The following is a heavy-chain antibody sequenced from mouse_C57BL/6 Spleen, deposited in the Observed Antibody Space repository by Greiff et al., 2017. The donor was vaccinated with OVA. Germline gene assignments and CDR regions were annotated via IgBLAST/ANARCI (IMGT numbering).Heavy chain of an antibody. V-gene: IGHV1-63*01. CDR2: IYPGGGYT. CDR1: GYTFTNYW. Sequence: QVQLQQSGAELVRPGTSVKMSCKASGYTFTNYWIGWAKQRPGHGLEWIGDIYPGGGYTNYNEKFKGKATLTADKSSSTAYMQFSSLTSEDSAICYCARKEDYYGSSDGGFDYWGQGTTLTVSS. J-gene: IGHJ2*01. CDR3: ARKEDYYGSSDGGFDY. D-gene: IGHD1-1*01.